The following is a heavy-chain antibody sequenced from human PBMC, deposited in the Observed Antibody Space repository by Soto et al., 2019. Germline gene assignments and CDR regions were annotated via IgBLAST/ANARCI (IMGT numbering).Heavy chain of an antibody. CDR2: INSRGDTI. Sequence: GGSLRLSCVASGFPFSSYSMNWVRQAPGKGLGWVSYINSRGDTIYYADSVKGRFTISRDNAKNTVYLQMNSLRAEDTAVYYCVRDDVGVGIDYWGLGTLVTVSS. V-gene: IGHV3-48*04. CDR1: GFPFSSYS. J-gene: IGHJ4*02. D-gene: IGHD1-26*01. CDR3: VRDDVGVGIDY.